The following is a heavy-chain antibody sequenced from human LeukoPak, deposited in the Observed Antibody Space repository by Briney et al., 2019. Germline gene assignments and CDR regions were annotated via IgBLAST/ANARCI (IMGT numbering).Heavy chain of an antibody. D-gene: IGHD2-2*01. CDR3: ARDGMPIPDIVVVPAGFDP. J-gene: IGHJ5*02. V-gene: IGHV4-59*01. CDR1: GGSMISYY. CDR2: IYYSGST. Sequence: SETLSLTCTVSGGSMISYYWSWIRQPPGKGLEWIGYIYYSGSTNYNPSLKSRVTISVDTSKNQFSLKVYSVTAEDTAVYYCARDGMPIPDIVVVPAGFDPWGQGTLVTVSS.